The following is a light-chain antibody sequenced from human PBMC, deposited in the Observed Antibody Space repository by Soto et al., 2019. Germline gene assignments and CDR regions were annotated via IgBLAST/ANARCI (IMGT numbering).Light chain of an antibody. V-gene: IGKV1-13*02. Sequence: AIQLTQSPSSLSASVGDTVTITCRASQGITAALAWYQQKPGKAPKLPISIASSLETGVPSRFSGSGSGTDFTLTITYLQPEDFATYYCQQFNSYPITFGQGTRLEIK. CDR2: IAS. CDR1: QGITAA. CDR3: QQFNSYPIT. J-gene: IGKJ5*01.